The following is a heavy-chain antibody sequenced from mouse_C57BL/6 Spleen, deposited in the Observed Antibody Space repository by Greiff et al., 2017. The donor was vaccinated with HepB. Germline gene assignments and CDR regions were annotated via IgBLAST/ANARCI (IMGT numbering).Heavy chain of an antibody. J-gene: IGHJ2*01. CDR3: ARLTGDY. V-gene: IGHV1-52*01. CDR1: GYTFTSYW. D-gene: IGHD2-13*01. Sequence: VQLQQSGAELVRPGSSVKLSCKASGYTFTSYWMHWVKQRPIQGLEWIGNIDTSDSETHYNQKFKDKATLTVDKSSSTAYMQLSSLTSEDSAVYYCARLTGDYWGQGTTLTVSS. CDR2: IDTSDSET.